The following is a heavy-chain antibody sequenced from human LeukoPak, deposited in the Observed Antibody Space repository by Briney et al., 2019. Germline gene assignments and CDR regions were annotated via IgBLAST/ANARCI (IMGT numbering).Heavy chain of an antibody. CDR3: ARQLCSTTCYGADY. D-gene: IGHD2-2*01. V-gene: IGHV5-51*01. Sequence: GESLKISCKGSGYTFSTYWTGWVRQMPGKGLEWMGTIYPGDSDTTYSPPFQGQVTISADKSISTAYLQWSSLKASDTAMYYCARQLCSTTCYGADYWGQGTLVTVSS. J-gene: IGHJ4*02. CDR1: GYTFSTYW. CDR2: IYPGDSDT.